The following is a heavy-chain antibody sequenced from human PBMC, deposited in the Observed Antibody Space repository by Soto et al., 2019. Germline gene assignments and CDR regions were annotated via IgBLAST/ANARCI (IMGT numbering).Heavy chain of an antibody. CDR2: ISGSGGST. CDR3: AKGLNWNDNWFDP. D-gene: IGHD1-20*01. Sequence: PGGSLRLSCAASGFTFSSYAMSWVRQAPGKGLEWVSAISGSGGSTYYADSVKGRFTISRENSKNTLYLQMNSQRAEDTAVYYCAKGLNWNDNWFDPWGQGTLVTVSS. V-gene: IGHV3-23*01. CDR1: GFTFSSYA. J-gene: IGHJ5*02.